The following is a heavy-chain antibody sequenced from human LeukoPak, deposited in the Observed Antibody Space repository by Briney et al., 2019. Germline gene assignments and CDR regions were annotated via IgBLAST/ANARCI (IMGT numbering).Heavy chain of an antibody. D-gene: IGHD1-1*01. V-gene: IGHV4-59*01. CDR2: IYYTGST. CDR3: ARADDDFTLFDY. J-gene: IGHJ4*02. CDR1: GGSISSYY. Sequence: SETLSLTCTVSGGSISSYYWSWIRQPPGKGLEWIGYIYYTGSTNYNPSLKSRVTISVDTSKNQLSLKLSSVTAADTAVYYCARADDDFTLFDYWGQGTLVTVSS.